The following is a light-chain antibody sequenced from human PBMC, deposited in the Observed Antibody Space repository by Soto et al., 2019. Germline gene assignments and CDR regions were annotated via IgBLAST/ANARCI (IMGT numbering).Light chain of an antibody. V-gene: IGKV1-6*01. CDR2: AAS. CDR1: QSISSY. CDR3: LQDYNYPRT. Sequence: IQMTQSPSSLSASVGDRVTITCRASQSISSYVGWYQQKPGKAPKLLIYAASSLQSGVPSRFSGSGSGTDFTLTISSLQPEDFATYYCLQDYNYPRTFGQGTKVDIK. J-gene: IGKJ1*01.